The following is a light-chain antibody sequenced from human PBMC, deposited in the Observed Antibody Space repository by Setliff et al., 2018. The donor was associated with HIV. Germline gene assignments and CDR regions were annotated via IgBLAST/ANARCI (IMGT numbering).Light chain of an antibody. CDR2: GVN. CDR3: SSYAGSNTPYV. J-gene: IGLJ1*01. V-gene: IGLV2-8*01. Sequence: QSALTQPPSASGSPGQSVTISCTGTSSDVGGYDYVSWYQQHPGKAPKLMIHGVNKRPSGVPDRFSGSKSDNTASLTVSGLQAEDEADYYCSSYAGSNTPYVFGTGTKGTVL. CDR1: SSDVGGYDY.